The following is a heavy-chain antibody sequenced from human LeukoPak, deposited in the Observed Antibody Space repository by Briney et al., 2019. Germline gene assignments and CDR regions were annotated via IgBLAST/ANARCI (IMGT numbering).Heavy chain of an antibody. J-gene: IGHJ4*02. CDR3: ARGPGSSWSDY. V-gene: IGHV3-48*04. CDR1: GFTFSSYS. Sequence: PGGSLRLSCAASGFTFSSYSMNWVRQAPGKGLEWVSYISSSSSTIYYADSVKGRFTISRDNAKNSLYLQMNSLRAEDTAVYYCARGPGSSWSDYWGQGTLVTVSS. D-gene: IGHD6-13*01. CDR2: ISSSSSTI.